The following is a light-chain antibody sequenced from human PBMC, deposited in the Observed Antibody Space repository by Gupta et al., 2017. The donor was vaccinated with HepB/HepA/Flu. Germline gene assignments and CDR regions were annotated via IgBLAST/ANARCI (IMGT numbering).Light chain of an antibody. CDR3: MQGLHTPRT. J-gene: IGKJ1*01. V-gene: IGKV2-28*01. CDR1: QSLRDSNGYNY. CDR2: LGS. Sequence: VMTQSPLSLPVTPGESASISCRSSQSLRDSNGYNYLDWYLQKPGHSPQLLIYLGSNRASGVPDRFSGSGSGTDFTLKISRVEAEDVGVYYCMQGLHTPRTFGQGTKVEIK.